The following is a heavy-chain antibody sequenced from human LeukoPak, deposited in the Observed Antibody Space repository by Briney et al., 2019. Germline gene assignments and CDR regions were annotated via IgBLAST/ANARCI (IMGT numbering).Heavy chain of an antibody. CDR1: GGSFSGYY. V-gene: IGHV4-34*01. J-gene: IGHJ4*02. CDR2: INHSGST. D-gene: IGHD3-22*01. CDR3: ARVPDWGSGYYYYFDY. Sequence: SETLSLTCAVYGGSFSGYYWSWLRQPPGKGLEWIGEINHSGSTNYNPSLKSRVTISVDTSKNQFSLKLSSVTAADTAVYYCARVPDWGSGYYYYFDYWGQGTLVTVSS.